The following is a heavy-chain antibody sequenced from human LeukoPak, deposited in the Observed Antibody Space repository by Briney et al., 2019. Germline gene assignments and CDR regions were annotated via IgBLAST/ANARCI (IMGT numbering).Heavy chain of an antibody. CDR3: ARVGATVNDAFDI. Sequence: GGSLRLSCAASGFTFSSYSMNWVHQAPGKGLEWVSSISSSSSYIYYADSVKGRFTISRDNAKNSLYLQMNSLRAEDTAVYYCARVGATVNDAFDIWGQGTMVTVSS. J-gene: IGHJ3*02. V-gene: IGHV3-21*01. D-gene: IGHD1-26*01. CDR1: GFTFSSYS. CDR2: ISSSSSYI.